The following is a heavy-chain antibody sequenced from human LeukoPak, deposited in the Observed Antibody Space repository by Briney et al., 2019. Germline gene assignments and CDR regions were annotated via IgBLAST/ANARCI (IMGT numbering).Heavy chain of an antibody. CDR1: GFTFSSYG. Sequence: GGSLRLSCAASGFTFSSYGMHWVRQAPGKGLEWVAVISYDGSNKYYADSVKGRFTISRDNSKNTLYLQMNSLRAEDTAVYYCAKDHGGSWYRFSNWFDPWGQGTLVTVSS. CDR3: AKDHGGSWYRFSNWFDP. D-gene: IGHD6-13*01. J-gene: IGHJ5*02. V-gene: IGHV3-30*18. CDR2: ISYDGSNK.